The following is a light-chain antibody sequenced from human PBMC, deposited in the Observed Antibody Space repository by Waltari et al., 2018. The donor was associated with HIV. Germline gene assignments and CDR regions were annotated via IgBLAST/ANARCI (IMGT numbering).Light chain of an antibody. V-gene: IGLV2-23*02. J-gene: IGLJ2*01. Sequence: QSALPNPAPLSGSFGKSITISSPGTTSDVGGYTLVSWYQHHPGKAPKLIIYEVYKRPSGVSNRFSGSKSGNSASLTISGLQAEDEADYYCCSYAGSNIPFGGGTKVTVL. CDR2: EVY. CDR3: CSYAGSNIP. CDR1: TSDVGGYTL.